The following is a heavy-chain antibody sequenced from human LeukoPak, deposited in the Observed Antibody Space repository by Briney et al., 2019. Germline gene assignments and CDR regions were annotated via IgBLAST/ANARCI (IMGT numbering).Heavy chain of an antibody. CDR1: GFTFSSYG. V-gene: IGHV1-69-2*01. D-gene: IGHD4-11*01. Sequence: GGSLRLSCAASGFTFSSYGMHWVQQAPGKGLEWMGLVDPEDGETIYAEKFQGRVTITADTSTDTAYMELSSLRSEDTAVYYCATAYSKGPVDYWGQGTLVTVSS. J-gene: IGHJ4*02. CDR2: VDPEDGET. CDR3: ATAYSKGPVDY.